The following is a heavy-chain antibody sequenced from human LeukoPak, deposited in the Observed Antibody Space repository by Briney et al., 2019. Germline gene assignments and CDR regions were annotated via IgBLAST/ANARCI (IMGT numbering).Heavy chain of an antibody. J-gene: IGHJ4*02. CDR3: ARDGTAMAFDY. Sequence: GGSLRLPCAASGFTFSSYAMHWVRQAPGKGLEWVAVISYDGSNKYYADSVKGRFTISRDNSKNTLYLQMNSLRAEDTAVYYCARDGTAMAFDYWGQGTLVTVSS. CDR2: ISYDGSNK. CDR1: GFTFSSYA. D-gene: IGHD5-18*01. V-gene: IGHV3-30-3*01.